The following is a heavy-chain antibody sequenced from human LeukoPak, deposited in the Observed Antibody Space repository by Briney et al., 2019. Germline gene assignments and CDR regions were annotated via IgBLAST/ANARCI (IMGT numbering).Heavy chain of an antibody. Sequence: SETLSLTCAVYGGSFSGYYWSWIRQPPGKGLEWIGEINHSGSTNYNPSLKSRVTISVDTSKNQFSLKLSSVTAADTAVYYCARVAAAGMIWGQGTLVTVSS. CDR2: INHSGST. J-gene: IGHJ4*02. CDR3: ARVAAAGMI. D-gene: IGHD6-13*01. V-gene: IGHV4-34*01. CDR1: GGSFSGYY.